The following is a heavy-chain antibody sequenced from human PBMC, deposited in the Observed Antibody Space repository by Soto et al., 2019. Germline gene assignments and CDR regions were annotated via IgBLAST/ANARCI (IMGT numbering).Heavy chain of an antibody. CDR1: GFTFTEYW. J-gene: IGHJ6*02. Sequence: EEHLVESGGGLVQPGGSLRLSCAASGFTFTEYWMHWVRQVPGKGLVWVSRINADGTRTNYADSVKGRFTISRDNAKNTVYLQMNSPRAEDTAVFYCARGIKTYDGTDVWGQGTTVTVSS. CDR3: ARGIKTYDGTDV. D-gene: IGHD3-16*01. V-gene: IGHV3-74*01. CDR2: INADGTRT.